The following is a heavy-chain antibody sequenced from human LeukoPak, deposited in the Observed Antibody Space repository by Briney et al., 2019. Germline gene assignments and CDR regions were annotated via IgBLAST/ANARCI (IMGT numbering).Heavy chain of an antibody. CDR1: GYTFTSFG. CDR2: ISAYNGNT. J-gene: IGHJ5*02. D-gene: IGHD3-9*01. V-gene: IGHV1-18*01. Sequence: ASVKVSCKASGYTFTSFGISWVRQAPGQGLEWMGWISAYNGNTNFAQKFQDRVTLTTDTSTSTAYMDLRSLRSDDTAVYYCARVSDILTGDNWFDPWGQGTLVTVSS. CDR3: ARVSDILTGDNWFDP.